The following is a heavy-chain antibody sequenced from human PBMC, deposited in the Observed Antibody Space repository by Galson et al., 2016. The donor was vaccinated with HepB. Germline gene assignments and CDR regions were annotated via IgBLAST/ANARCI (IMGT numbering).Heavy chain of an antibody. V-gene: IGHV5-51*01. CDR2: IYPGDSDT. Sequence: QSGAEVKKPGESLKISCEGSGYSFTSYWIGWVRQMPGKGLEWMGTIYPGDSDTRYSLSSQGQVTISADKSISAAYLQWNSLKASDTAIYYCARRSSDAFDIWGQGTMVTVSS. J-gene: IGHJ3*02. D-gene: IGHD3-10*01. CDR1: GYSFTSYW. CDR3: ARRSSDAFDI.